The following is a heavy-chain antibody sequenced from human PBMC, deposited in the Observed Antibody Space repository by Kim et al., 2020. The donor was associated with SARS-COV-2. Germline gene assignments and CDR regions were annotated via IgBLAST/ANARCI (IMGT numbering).Heavy chain of an antibody. J-gene: IGHJ6*02. V-gene: IGHV3-11*01. CDR1: GFTFSDYY. D-gene: IGHD2-2*01. CDR3: ARDTRDIVVVPAATNSRHYYYYYGMDV. Sequence: GGSLRLSCAASGFTFSDYYMSWIRQAPGKGLEWVSYISSSGSTIYYADSVKGRFTISRDNAKNSLYLQMNSLRAEDTAVYYCARDTRDIVVVPAATNSRHYYYYYGMDVWGQGTTVTVSS. CDR2: ISSSGSTI.